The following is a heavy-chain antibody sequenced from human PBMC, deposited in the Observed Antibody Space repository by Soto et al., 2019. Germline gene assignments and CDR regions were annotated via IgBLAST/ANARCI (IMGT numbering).Heavy chain of an antibody. CDR2: IYYSGST. Sequence: SETLSLTCTVSGGSISSGGYYWSWIRQHPGKGLEWIGYIYYSGSTYYNPSLKSRVTISVDTSKNQFSLKLSSVTAADTAVYYCARDRGYSYGSKNYYYGMDVWGQGTTVTVSS. V-gene: IGHV4-31*03. CDR1: GGSISSGGYY. J-gene: IGHJ6*02. D-gene: IGHD5-18*01. CDR3: ARDRGYSYGSKNYYYGMDV.